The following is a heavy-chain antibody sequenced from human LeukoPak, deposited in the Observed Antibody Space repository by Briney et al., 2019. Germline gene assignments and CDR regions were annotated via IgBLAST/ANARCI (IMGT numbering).Heavy chain of an antibody. CDR3: ARDNPTGVGVSMDV. D-gene: IGHD1-1*01. Sequence: GGSLRLSCAASGFTFSGYAMTWVRQAPGKGLEWVSSITGSGDYTYYIDSVKGRFTISRDNSKNILYLQMNSLRGEDTALYYCARDNPTGVGVSMDVWGKGTMVTVSS. J-gene: IGHJ6*03. CDR1: GFTFSGYA. V-gene: IGHV3-23*01. CDR2: ITGSGDYT.